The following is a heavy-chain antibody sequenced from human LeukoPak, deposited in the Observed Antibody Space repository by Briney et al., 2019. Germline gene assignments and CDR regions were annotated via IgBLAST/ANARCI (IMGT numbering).Heavy chain of an antibody. CDR1: GFPLSFYE. V-gene: IGHV3-48*03. D-gene: IGHD6-19*01. CDR2: IGSSGTTI. Sequence: PGGSLRLSCPASGFPLSFYEMSWVRQAPGKGLEWVSNIGSSGTTIYYADSVKGRFSISRDNAKSSLYLQMNSLRVEDTAVYYCALLAVASDFDYWGQGALVSVSS. CDR3: ALLAVASDFDY. J-gene: IGHJ4*02.